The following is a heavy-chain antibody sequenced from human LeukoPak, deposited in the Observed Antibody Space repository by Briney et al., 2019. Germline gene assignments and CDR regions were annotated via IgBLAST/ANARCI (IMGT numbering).Heavy chain of an antibody. Sequence: SVKVSCKASGGTFSSYAISWVRQAPGQGLEWMGGIIPIFGTANYAQKLQCRVTITTDESTSTAYMELSSLRSEDTAVYYCARDNYAGANWFDPWGQGTLVTVSS. J-gene: IGHJ5*02. V-gene: IGHV1-69*05. CDR2: IIPIFGTA. CDR3: ARDNYAGANWFDP. CDR1: GGTFSSYA. D-gene: IGHD1-7*01.